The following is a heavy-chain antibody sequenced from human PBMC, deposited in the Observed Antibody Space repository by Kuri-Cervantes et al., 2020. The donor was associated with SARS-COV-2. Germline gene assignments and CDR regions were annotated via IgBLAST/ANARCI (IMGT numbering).Heavy chain of an antibody. V-gene: IGHV4-59*01. Sequence: SETLSLTCTVSGGSISSYYWSWIRQPPGKGLEWMGYIHYSGTTTYSPSLKSRLTISVDTPKNQFSLKVTSVTAADTAVYYCARGRLRFLEWLAYYFDYWGQGTLVTDSS. D-gene: IGHD3-3*01. J-gene: IGHJ4*02. CDR1: GGSISSYY. CDR3: ARGRLRFLEWLAYYFDY. CDR2: IHYSGTT.